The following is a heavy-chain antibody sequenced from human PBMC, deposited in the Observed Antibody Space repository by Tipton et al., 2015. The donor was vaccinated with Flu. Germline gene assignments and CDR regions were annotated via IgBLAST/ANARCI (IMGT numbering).Heavy chain of an antibody. V-gene: IGHV4-34*01. CDR3: ARRDYSNYVSDPKNWFDP. D-gene: IGHD4-11*01. J-gene: IGHJ5*02. Sequence: TLSLTCAVYGGSFSDYYWSWIRQSPGEGLQWIGEINHNGGTNYNPSLKSRVTISVDTSKNQFSLKLTSVTAADTAVYFCARRDYSNYVSDPKNWFDPWGQGTLVTVSS. CDR2: INHNGGT. CDR1: GGSFSDYY.